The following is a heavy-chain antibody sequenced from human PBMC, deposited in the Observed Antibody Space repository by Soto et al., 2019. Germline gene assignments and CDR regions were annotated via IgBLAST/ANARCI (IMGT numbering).Heavy chain of an antibody. CDR2: VYSTGST. D-gene: IGHD3-22*01. CDR3: ARDEYYDSNNWFDH. J-gene: IGHJ5*02. V-gene: IGHV4-4*07. CDR1: GGAITAYY. Sequence: SLTCTVSGGAITAYYWSWIRQPVGEGLQWIGRVYSTGSTNYNPSLRSRVTMSVDTSQNQFFLRLSPVTAADTAVYYCARDEYYDSNNWFDHWGQGILVTVSS.